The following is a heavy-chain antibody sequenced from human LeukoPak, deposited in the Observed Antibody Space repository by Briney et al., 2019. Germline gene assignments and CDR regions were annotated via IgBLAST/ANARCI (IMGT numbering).Heavy chain of an antibody. J-gene: IGHJ3*02. V-gene: IGHV3-30*03. CDR2: ISHDGSNN. CDR3: ARLGLAKDAFDI. Sequence: PGGSLRLSCAASGFTFSNYGMHWVRQAPGKGLEWVVVISHDGSNNNYADSVKGQFTISRDNSKNTLYLQMNSLRPEDTAVYYCARLGLAKDAFDIWGQGTMVTVSS. D-gene: IGHD3/OR15-3a*01. CDR1: GFTFSNYG.